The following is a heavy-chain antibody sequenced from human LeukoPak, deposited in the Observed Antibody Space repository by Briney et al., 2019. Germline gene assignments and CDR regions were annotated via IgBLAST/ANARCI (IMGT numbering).Heavy chain of an antibody. CDR2: ISSSSSYI. CDR3: ARDLGGIAAALSY. Sequence: PGGSLRLSCAASGFTFSSYSMNWVRQAPGKGLEWVSSISSSSSYIYYADSVKGRFTISRDNSKNTLYLQMNSLRAEDTAVYYCARDLGGIAAALSYWGQGTLVTVSS. CDR1: GFTFSSYS. V-gene: IGHV3-21*01. J-gene: IGHJ4*02. D-gene: IGHD6-13*01.